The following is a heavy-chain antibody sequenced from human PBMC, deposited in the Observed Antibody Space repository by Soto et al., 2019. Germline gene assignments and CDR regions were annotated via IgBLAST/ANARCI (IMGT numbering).Heavy chain of an antibody. CDR2: ISAYNGNT. CDR3: ARDEVLEGITIFGSRGGVYYYYYGMDV. Sequence: QVQLVQSGAEVKKPGASVKVSCKASGYTFTSYGISWVRQAPGQGLEWMGWISAYNGNTNYAQKLQGRVTMTTDTSTSTAYMELRSLRSDDTAVYYCARDEVLEGITIFGSRGGVYYYYYGMDVWGQGTTVTVSS. D-gene: IGHD3-3*01. CDR1: GYTFTSYG. V-gene: IGHV1-18*04. J-gene: IGHJ6*02.